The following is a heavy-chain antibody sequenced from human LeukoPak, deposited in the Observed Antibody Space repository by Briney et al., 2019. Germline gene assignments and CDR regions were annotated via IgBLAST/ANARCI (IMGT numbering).Heavy chain of an antibody. Sequence: PSETLSLTCTVSGGSIDSSGYYWDWIRQPPGKGLEWLGNIYYSGTTFYTSSLKSRVTISTDMSKNQFSLRLTSVTAADTAVYYCARQRADYFYHYMDVWGKGTTVIVSS. CDR3: ARQRADYFYHYMDV. J-gene: IGHJ6*03. CDR1: GGSIDSSGYY. CDR2: IYYSGTT. V-gene: IGHV4-39*01.